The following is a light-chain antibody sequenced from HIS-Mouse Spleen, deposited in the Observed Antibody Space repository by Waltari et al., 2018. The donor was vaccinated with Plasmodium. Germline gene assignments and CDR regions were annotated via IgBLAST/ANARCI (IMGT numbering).Light chain of an antibody. V-gene: IGLV3-10*01. J-gene: IGLJ3*02. Sequence: SYELTQPPSVSVPPGQTARITFSGDALPNKSAYWYQQKSGQAPVLVIYEDSKRPTGIPGRFSGSSSGTMATLTISGAQVEDEADYYCYSTDSSGNHRVFGGGTKLTVL. CDR3: YSTDSSGNHRV. CDR1: ALPNKS. CDR2: EDS.